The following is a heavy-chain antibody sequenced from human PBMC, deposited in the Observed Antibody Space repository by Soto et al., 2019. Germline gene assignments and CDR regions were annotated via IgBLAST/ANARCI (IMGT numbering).Heavy chain of an antibody. V-gene: IGHV1-46*01. CDR3: ARVGGSSWYNYYYGMDV. D-gene: IGHD6-13*01. CDR1: GYTFTSYY. J-gene: IGHJ6*02. CDR2: INPSGGST. Sequence: ASVKVSCKASGYTFTSYYMHWVRQAPGQGLEWMGIINPSGGSTSYAQKFQGRVTMTSDTSTSTVYMELSSLRSEDTAVYYCARVGGSSWYNYYYGMDVWGQGTTVTVSS.